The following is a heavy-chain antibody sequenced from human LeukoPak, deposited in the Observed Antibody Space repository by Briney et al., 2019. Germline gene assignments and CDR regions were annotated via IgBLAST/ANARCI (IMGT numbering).Heavy chain of an antibody. Sequence: IPSGTLSLTCAVSGGSISSSNWWSWVRQPPGKGLEWIGEIYHSGSTNYNPSLKNRVTISVDKSKNQFSLKLTSVTAADTAAYYCARQGDSGWYYFDYWGQGTLVTVSS. CDR2: IYHSGST. CDR3: ARQGDSGWYYFDY. CDR1: GGSISSSNW. D-gene: IGHD6-19*01. V-gene: IGHV4-4*02. J-gene: IGHJ4*02.